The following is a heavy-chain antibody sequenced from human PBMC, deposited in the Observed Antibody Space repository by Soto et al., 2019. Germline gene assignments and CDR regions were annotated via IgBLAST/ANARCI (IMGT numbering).Heavy chain of an antibody. J-gene: IGHJ6*02. CDR1: GFTFSSYG. V-gene: IGHV3-33*01. CDR3: ARGSDCSSTSCYRYYYYGMDV. CDR2: IWYDGSNK. D-gene: IGHD2-2*01. Sequence: QVQLVESGGGVVQPGRSLRLSCAASGFTFSSYGMHWVRQAPGKGLEWVAVIWYDGSNKYYADSVKGRFTISRDNSKNTLYLQMNSLRAEDTAVYYCARGSDCSSTSCYRYYYYGMDVWGQGTTVTVSS.